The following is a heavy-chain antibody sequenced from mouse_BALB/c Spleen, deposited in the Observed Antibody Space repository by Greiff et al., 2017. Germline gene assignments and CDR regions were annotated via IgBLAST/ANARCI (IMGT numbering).Heavy chain of an antibody. D-gene: IGHD2-1*01. CDR1: GFSLTSYG. CDR3: AREGNYGQYYYAMDY. V-gene: IGHV2-9*02. CDR2: IWAGGST. J-gene: IGHJ4*01. Sequence: VQLQESGPGLVAPSQSLSITCTVSGFSLTSYGVHWVRQPPGKGLEWLGVIWAGGSTNYNSALMSRLSISKDNSKSQVFLKMNSLQTDDTAMYYCAREGNYGQYYYAMDYWGQGTSVTVSS.